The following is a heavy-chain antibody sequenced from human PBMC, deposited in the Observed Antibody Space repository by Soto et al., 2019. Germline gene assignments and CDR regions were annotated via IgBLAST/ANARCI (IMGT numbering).Heavy chain of an antibody. CDR3: ARQLDDAFDI. Sequence: PGGSLRLSCAASLFTFSSYSVNWVRQAPGKGLEWVSSISSSSSYIYYADSVKGRFTISRDNAKNSLYLQMNSLRAEDTAVYYCARQLDDAFDIWGQGTMVTVSS. J-gene: IGHJ3*02. CDR2: ISSSSSYI. D-gene: IGHD3-3*01. CDR1: LFTFSSYS. V-gene: IGHV3-21*01.